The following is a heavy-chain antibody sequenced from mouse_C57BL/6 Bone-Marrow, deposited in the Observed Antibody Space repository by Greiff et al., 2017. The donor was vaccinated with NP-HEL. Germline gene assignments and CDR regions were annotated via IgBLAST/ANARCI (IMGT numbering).Heavy chain of an antibody. Sequence: EVKLVESGPELVKPGASVKISCKASGYSFTGYYMNWVKQSPEKSLEWIGEINPSTGGTTYNQKFKAKATLTVDKSSSTAYMQLKSLTSEDSAVYYCARRSTTGDWYFDVWGTGTTVTVSS. CDR1: GYSFTGYY. J-gene: IGHJ1*03. CDR3: ARRSTTGDWYFDV. V-gene: IGHV1-42*01. CDR2: INPSTGGT. D-gene: IGHD1-1*01.